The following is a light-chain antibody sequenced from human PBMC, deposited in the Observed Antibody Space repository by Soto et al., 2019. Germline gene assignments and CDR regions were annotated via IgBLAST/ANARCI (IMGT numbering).Light chain of an antibody. CDR2: GAS. CDR1: QTVSSNH. CDR3: QHYGSSPPIT. J-gene: IGKJ5*01. V-gene: IGKV3-20*01. Sequence: EIVLTQSPGTLSLFPGGRATLSCRASQTVSSNHLIWYQQKPGQAPTLLIYGASSRATGIPDRFSGSASGTDFTLTISKLEPEDFAVYYCQHYGSSPPITFGQGTDWRL.